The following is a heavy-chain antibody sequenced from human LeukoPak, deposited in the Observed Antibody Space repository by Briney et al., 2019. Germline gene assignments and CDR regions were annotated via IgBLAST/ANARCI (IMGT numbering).Heavy chain of an antibody. CDR2: ISYDGSNK. CDR3: AKGGYDYVWGSYRSFDY. Sequence: PGGSLRLSCAASGFTFSSYGTHWVRQAPGKGLEWVAVISYDGSNKYYADSVKGRFTISRDNSKNTLYLQMNSLRAEDTAVYYCAKGGYDYVWGSYRSFDYWGQGTLVTVSS. D-gene: IGHD3-16*02. J-gene: IGHJ4*02. V-gene: IGHV3-30*18. CDR1: GFTFSSYG.